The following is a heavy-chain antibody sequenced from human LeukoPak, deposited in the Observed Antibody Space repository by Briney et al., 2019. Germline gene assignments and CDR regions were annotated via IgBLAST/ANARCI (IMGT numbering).Heavy chain of an antibody. Sequence: PSETLSLTCTVSGDSISSGDYYWSWIRQPAGKGLEWIGRISSSGSTNYNPSLKSRVTISVDTSKNQFSLKLSSVTAADTAVYYCARGRPQNTYYDILTGEYYFDYWGQGTLVTVSS. CDR1: GDSISSGDYY. CDR2: ISSSGST. J-gene: IGHJ4*02. CDR3: ARGRPQNTYYDILTGEYYFDY. D-gene: IGHD3-9*01. V-gene: IGHV4-61*02.